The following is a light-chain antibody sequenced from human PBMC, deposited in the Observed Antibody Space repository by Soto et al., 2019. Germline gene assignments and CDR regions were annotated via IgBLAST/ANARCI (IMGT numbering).Light chain of an antibody. V-gene: IGKV3-15*01. CDR1: QSVSSN. CDR3: QQYNNWPTVT. CDR2: GAS. J-gene: IGKJ2*01. Sequence: EIVMTQSPATLSVSPGERATLSCRASQSVSSNLAWYQQKPGQAPRLLIYGASTRAPGIPARFSGSGSGTEFTLTLSSLQSEDFAVYYCQQYNNWPTVTFGQGTKLEIK.